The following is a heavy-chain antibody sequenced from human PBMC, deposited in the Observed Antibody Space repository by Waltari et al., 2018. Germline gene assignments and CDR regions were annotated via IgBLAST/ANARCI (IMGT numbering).Heavy chain of an antibody. CDR2: MNGKGGST. J-gene: IGHJ4*02. D-gene: IGHD2-15*01. CDR3: AKVVVSDSPDYCDY. Sequence: EVQLLESGGGLVQPGGSLRLSCEASGFTFSSYAMSWVRQAPGKGLEGVSTMNGKGGSTHYADSVKGRFTISRDNSKSTLYVQMNSLRAEDTAVYYCAKVVVSDSPDYCDYWGQGVLVAVSP. CDR1: GFTFSSYA. V-gene: IGHV3-23*01.